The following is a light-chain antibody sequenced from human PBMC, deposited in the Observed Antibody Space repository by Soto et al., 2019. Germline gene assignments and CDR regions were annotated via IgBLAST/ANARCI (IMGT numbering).Light chain of an antibody. CDR1: QSLLHNNGYNY. Sequence: EIVMTQSPLSLPVTLGEPASISCRSSQSLLHNNGYNYLDWYVQKTGQSPALLMHLGSNRAYGVPATFSGSGSGTDFTLKISRVEAEDVGFYYCMKALKNPVTFGQGTRLEIK. V-gene: IGKV2-28*01. CDR3: MKALKNPVT. CDR2: LGS. J-gene: IGKJ5*01.